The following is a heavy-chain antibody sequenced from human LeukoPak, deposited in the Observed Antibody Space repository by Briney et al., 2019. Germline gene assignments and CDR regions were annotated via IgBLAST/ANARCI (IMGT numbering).Heavy chain of an antibody. CDR2: INPRGST. V-gene: IGHV4-34*01. Sequence: PSETLSLTCAVYGGSFSDYYWSWIRQPPGKGLEWIGEINPRGSTNYSPSLKSRVTISVDTSKKQFSLKLRSVATADTAVYICAREGYRYVINDWSRTGLGAYPAKYYYHMDVWDKGTTVTVSS. CDR1: GGSFSDYY. D-gene: IGHD5-18*01. J-gene: IGHJ6*03. CDR3: AREGYRYVINDWSRTGLGAYPAKYYYHMDV.